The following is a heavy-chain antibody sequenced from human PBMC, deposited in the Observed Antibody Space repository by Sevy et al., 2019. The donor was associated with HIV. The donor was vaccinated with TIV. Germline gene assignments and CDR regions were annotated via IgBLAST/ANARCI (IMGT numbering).Heavy chain of an antibody. D-gene: IGHD4-17*01. J-gene: IGHJ4*02. Sequence: GGSLRLSCAASGFTFSSYSMYWVRQAPGKGLEWVSYISSGFSTIHYADSVKGRFTISRDNAKNSLYLQMNRLRAEDTAVYYCAREDGDYFLSTSVFDYWGQGTLVTVSS. CDR1: GFTFSSYS. CDR2: ISSGFSTI. CDR3: AREDGDYFLSTSVFDY. V-gene: IGHV3-48*01.